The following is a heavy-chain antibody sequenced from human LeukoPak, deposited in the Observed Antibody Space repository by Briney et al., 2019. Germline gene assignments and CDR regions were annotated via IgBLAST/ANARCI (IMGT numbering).Heavy chain of an antibody. Sequence: GGSLRLSCAASGFPFSSYWMSWVRQAPGKGLEWVAVISYDGSNKYYADSVKGRFTISRDNSKNTLYLQMNSLRAEDTAVYYCARDLRSGGGRTYYYYGMDVWGQGTTVTVSS. V-gene: IGHV3-30-3*01. D-gene: IGHD1-26*01. CDR3: ARDLRSGGGRTYYYYGMDV. J-gene: IGHJ6*02. CDR2: ISYDGSNK. CDR1: GFPFSSYW.